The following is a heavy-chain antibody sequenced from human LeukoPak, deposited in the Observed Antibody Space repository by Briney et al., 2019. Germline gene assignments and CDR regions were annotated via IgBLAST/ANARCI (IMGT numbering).Heavy chain of an antibody. V-gene: IGHV4-61*08. CDR3: AREGSWYGGGLFDY. D-gene: IGHD6-13*01. J-gene: IGHJ4*02. CDR2: IYYSGST. Sequence: SETLSLTCTVSGGSISSGDYYWSWIRQPPGKGLEWIGYIYYSGSTNYNPSLKSRVTISVDTSKNQFSLKLSSVTAADTAVYYCAREGSWYGGGLFDYWGQGTLVTVSS. CDR1: GGSISSGDYY.